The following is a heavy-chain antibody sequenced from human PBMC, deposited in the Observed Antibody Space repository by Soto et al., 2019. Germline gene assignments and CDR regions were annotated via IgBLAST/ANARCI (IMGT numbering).Heavy chain of an antibody. D-gene: IGHD1-26*01. V-gene: IGHV3-15*01. Sequence: EVQLVESGGGLVEPGGSIRLSCVASGFTFTKAYMTWVRQAPGKGLEWVGRIKGSHAGGTTDYATSVKGRFTISRDDSKNPLYLQMDSVKAEDTSVYSCATEGGYPGSNFYGACWGQGLLVTVSS. CDR3: ATEGGYPGSNFYGAC. J-gene: IGHJ4*02. CDR1: GFTFTKAY. CDR2: IKGSHAGGTT.